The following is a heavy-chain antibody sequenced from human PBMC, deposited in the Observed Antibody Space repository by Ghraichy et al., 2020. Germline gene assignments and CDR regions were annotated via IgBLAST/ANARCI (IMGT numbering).Heavy chain of an antibody. CDR2: INTNTGNP. Sequence: ASVKVSCKASGYTFTSYAMNWVRQAPGQGLEWMGWINTNTGNPTYAQGFTGRFVFSLDTSVSTAYLQISSLKAEDTAVYYCARDTRNWVYWYFDLWGRGTLVTVSS. D-gene: IGHD7-27*01. CDR3: ARDTRNWVYWYFDL. J-gene: IGHJ2*01. CDR1: GYTFTSYA. V-gene: IGHV7-4-1*02.